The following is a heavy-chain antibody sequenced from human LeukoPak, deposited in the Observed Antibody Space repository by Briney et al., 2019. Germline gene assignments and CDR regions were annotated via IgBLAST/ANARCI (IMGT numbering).Heavy chain of an antibody. CDR2: IYYSGST. CDR1: GGSISSYY. CDR3: ARSTGRVLRFLEWPILFDY. V-gene: IGHV4-59*01. D-gene: IGHD3-3*01. J-gene: IGHJ4*02. Sequence: PSETLSLTCTVSGGSISSYYWSWIRQPPGKGLEWIGYIYYSGSTNYNPSLKSRVTISVDTSKNQFSLKLSSVTAADTAVYYCARSTGRVLRFLEWPILFDYWGQGTLVTVSS.